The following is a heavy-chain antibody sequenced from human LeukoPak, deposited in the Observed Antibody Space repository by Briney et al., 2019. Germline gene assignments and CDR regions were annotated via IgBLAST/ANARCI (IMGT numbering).Heavy chain of an antibody. CDR1: GFTFSSYD. D-gene: IGHD3-10*01. Sequence: PGRSLRLSCAASGFTFSSYDMHWVRQATGKGPEWVSAIGTAGDTYYPGSVKGRFTISRENAKNSLYLQMNSLRAGDTAVYYCARATFLFWGSGPLGQNGMDVWGQGTTVTVSS. J-gene: IGHJ6*02. V-gene: IGHV3-13*01. CDR2: IGTAGDT. CDR3: ARATFLFWGSGPLGQNGMDV.